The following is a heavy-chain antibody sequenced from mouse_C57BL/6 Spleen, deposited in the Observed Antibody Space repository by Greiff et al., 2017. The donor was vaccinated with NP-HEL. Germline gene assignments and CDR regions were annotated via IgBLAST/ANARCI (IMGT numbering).Heavy chain of an antibody. Sequence: EVQLVESGGGLVKPGGSLKLSCAASGFTFSDYGMHWVRQAPEKGLEWVAYISSGSSTIYYADTVKGRFTISRDNAKNTLFLQMTSLRSEDTAMYYCARDGITTVVATRMDYWGQGTSVTVSS. CDR2: ISSGSSTI. J-gene: IGHJ4*01. D-gene: IGHD1-1*01. CDR1: GFTFSDYG. CDR3: ARDGITTVVATRMDY. V-gene: IGHV5-17*01.